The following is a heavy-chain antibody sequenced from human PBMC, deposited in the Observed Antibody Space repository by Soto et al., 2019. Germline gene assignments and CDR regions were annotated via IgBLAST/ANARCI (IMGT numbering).Heavy chain of an antibody. CDR2: INHSGRT. D-gene: IGHD3-22*01. CDR1: GGSFSGYY. V-gene: IGHV4-34*01. J-gene: IGHJ4*02. Sequence: SETLSLTCAVYGGSFSGYYWSWIRQPPGKGLEWIGEINHSGRTNYNPSLKSRVTISVDTSKNQFSLKLSSVTAADTDVYYCARGVIYYDSSGYHDYCGQRTLVAVSS. CDR3: ARGVIYYDSSGYHDY.